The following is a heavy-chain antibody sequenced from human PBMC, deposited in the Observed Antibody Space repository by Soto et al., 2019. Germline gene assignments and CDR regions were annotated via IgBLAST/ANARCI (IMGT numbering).Heavy chain of an antibody. CDR3: ARGAVAGTHFDY. Sequence: ASVKVSCKASGYTFTGYYMHWVRQAPGQGLEWMGWINPNSGGTNYAQKFQGRVTMTRDTSISTAYMELSRLISDDTAVYYCARGAVAGTHFDYWGQGTLVTVSS. CDR2: INPNSGGT. CDR1: GYTFTGYY. V-gene: IGHV1-2*02. D-gene: IGHD6-19*01. J-gene: IGHJ4*02.